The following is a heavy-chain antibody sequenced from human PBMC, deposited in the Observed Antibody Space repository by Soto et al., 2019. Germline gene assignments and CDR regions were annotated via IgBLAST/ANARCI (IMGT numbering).Heavy chain of an antibody. CDR3: TTDIVVVPAASPLDY. V-gene: IGHV3-15*01. Sequence: PGGSLRLSCAASGFTFSNAWMSWVRQAPGKGLEWVGRIKSKTDGGTTDYAAPVKGRFTISRDDSKNTLYLQMNSLKTEDTAVYYCTTDIVVVPAASPLDYWGQGTLVTVSS. CDR2: IKSKTDGGTT. J-gene: IGHJ4*02. CDR1: GFTFSNAW. D-gene: IGHD2-2*01.